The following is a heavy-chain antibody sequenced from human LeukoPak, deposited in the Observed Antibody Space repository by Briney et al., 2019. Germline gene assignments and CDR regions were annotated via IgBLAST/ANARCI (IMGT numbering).Heavy chain of an antibody. CDR3: ARWDCSSTSCSAGGHDAFDI. V-gene: IGHV1-69*13. CDR2: IIPIFGTA. J-gene: IGHJ3*02. Sequence: SVKVSCKASGGTFSSYAISWVRQAPGQGLEWMGGIIPIFGTANYAQKFQGRVTITADESTSTAYMELSSLRSEDTAVYYCARWDCSSTSCSAGGHDAFDIWGQGTMVTVSS. D-gene: IGHD2-2*01. CDR1: GGTFSSYA.